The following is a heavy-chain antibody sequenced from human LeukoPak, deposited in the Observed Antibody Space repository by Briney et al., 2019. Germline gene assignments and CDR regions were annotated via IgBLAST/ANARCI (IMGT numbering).Heavy chain of an antibody. CDR2: IIPIFGTA. D-gene: IGHD4-17*01. CDR1: GGTFSSYA. CDR3: ARDVRYYGDYHRGGGYFDY. V-gene: IGHV1-69*05. J-gene: IGHJ4*02. Sequence: SVKVSCKASGGTFSSYAISWVRQAPGQGIEWMGGIIPIFGTANYAQKFQGRVTITTDESTSTAYMELSSLRSEDTAVYYCARDVRYYGDYHRGGGYFDYWGQGTLVTVSS.